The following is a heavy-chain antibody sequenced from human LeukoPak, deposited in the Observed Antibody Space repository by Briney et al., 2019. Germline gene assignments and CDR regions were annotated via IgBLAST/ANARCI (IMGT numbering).Heavy chain of an antibody. CDR1: GYIFTSYH. CDR3: ARGLYSGWYVY. J-gene: IGHJ4*02. CDR2: INPNSGSA. V-gene: IGHV1-46*01. D-gene: IGHD6-19*01. Sequence: ASVKVSCKASGYIFTSYHMHWVRQAPGQGLEWMGIINPNSGSASYAQEFQGRVTMTRNTSTSTVYMELSSLRSEDTAVYYCARGLYSGWYVYWGQGSLVTDCS.